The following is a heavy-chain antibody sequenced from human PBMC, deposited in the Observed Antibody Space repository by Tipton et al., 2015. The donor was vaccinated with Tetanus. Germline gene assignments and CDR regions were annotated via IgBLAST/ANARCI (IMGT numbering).Heavy chain of an antibody. CDR3: ARDINYASDY. Sequence: LRLSCAVSGGSFRGYSWSWVRQPPGKGLEWIGEINHSGKPTYNPSLKSRVTMSLDTSNHPFSLSLSSLTAADTAVYYCARDINYASDYWGQGTLVTVSS. CDR1: GGSFRGYS. V-gene: IGHV4-34*01. J-gene: IGHJ4*02. D-gene: IGHD4-11*01. CDR2: INHSGKP.